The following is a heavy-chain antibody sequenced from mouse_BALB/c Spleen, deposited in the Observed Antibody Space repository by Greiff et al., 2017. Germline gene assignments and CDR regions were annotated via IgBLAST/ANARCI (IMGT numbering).Heavy chain of an antibody. J-gene: IGHJ2*01. CDR1: GYTFTSYW. Sequence: VQLQQSGAELAKPGASVKMSCKASGYTFTSYWMHWVKQRPGQGLEWIGYINPSTGYTEYNQKFKDKATLTADKSSSTAYMQLSSLTSEDSAVYYRARGTLYFDYWGQGTTLTVSS. CDR3: ARGTLYFDY. D-gene: IGHD3-1*01. CDR2: INPSTGYT. V-gene: IGHV1-7*01.